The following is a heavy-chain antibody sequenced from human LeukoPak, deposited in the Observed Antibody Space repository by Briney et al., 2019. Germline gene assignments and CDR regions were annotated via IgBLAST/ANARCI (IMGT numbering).Heavy chain of an antibody. CDR3: VKDFGGNSDY. Sequence: GGSLRLSCAASRFDVNNYWMHWVRQAPGKGLVWVSRINEDGRVTSYAGSVRGRFTISRDSVENTLHLQMNSLRAEDTAVYYCVKDFGGNSDYWGQGTLVTVSS. D-gene: IGHD4-23*01. V-gene: IGHV3-74*01. CDR2: INEDGRVT. CDR1: RFDVNNYW. J-gene: IGHJ4*02.